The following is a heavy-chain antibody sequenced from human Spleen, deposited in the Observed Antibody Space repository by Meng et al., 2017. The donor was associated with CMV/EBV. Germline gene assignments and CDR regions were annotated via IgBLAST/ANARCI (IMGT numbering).Heavy chain of an antibody. CDR3: AKDGMVRGVLDY. J-gene: IGHJ4*02. Sequence: CAASGFTFSSHGMHWGRQAPGKGLEWVAVIWYDGSNKYYADSVKGRFTISRDNSKNTLYLLMNSLRAEDTAVYYCAKDGMVRGVLDYWGQGTLVTVS. D-gene: IGHD3-10*01. CDR2: IWYDGSNK. CDR1: GFTFSSHG. V-gene: IGHV3-33*06.